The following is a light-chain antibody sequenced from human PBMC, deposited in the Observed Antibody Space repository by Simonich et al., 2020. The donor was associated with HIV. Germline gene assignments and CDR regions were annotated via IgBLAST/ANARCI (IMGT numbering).Light chain of an antibody. J-gene: IGLJ2*01. CDR2: DNN. V-gene: IGLV1-51*01. CDR1: SSTIGAGYD. Sequence: QSVLTQPPSVSGAPGQRVTISCTGSSSTIGAGYDVHWYQQLPGTAPKLLIYDNNKRPSGIPDRFSGSKSGTSATLGITGLQTGDEADYYCGTWDRSLNTVVIGGGTKLTVL. CDR3: GTWDRSLNTVV.